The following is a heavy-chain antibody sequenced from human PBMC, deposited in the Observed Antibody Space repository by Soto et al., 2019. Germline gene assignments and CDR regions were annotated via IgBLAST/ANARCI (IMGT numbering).Heavy chain of an antibody. CDR2: TRGKANSYTT. J-gene: IGHJ4*02. CDR1: GFTFSDHN. CDR3: TRRAPSRAFDF. V-gene: IGHV3-72*01. Sequence: EVQLVESGGGLVQPGGSLRLSCVASGFTFSDHNIDWVRQAPGKGLEWVGRTRGKANSYTTDYAASVKGRFTISRDDSKNSAFLQMNSRKTEDTALYYCTRRAPSRAFDFWGQGTPVTVSS.